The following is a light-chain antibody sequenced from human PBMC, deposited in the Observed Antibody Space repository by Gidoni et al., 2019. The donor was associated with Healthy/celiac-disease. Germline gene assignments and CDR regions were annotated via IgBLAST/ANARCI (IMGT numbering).Light chain of an antibody. J-gene: IGKJ2*02. CDR1: QSISSW. V-gene: IGKV1-5*03. CDR2: KAS. Sequence: DIQMTQSPSTLSASIGERVTITCRASQSISSWLAWYQQKPGKAPKLLIYKASSLESGVPSRFSGSGSGTEFTLTISSLQPDDFATYYCQQYEGTFGQGTKLEIK. CDR3: QQYEGT.